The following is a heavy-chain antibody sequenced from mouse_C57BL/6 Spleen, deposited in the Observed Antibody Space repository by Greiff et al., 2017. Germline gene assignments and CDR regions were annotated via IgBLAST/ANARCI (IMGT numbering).Heavy chain of an antibody. V-gene: IGHV1-69*01. CDR2: IDPSDSYT. CDR1: GYTFTSYW. Sequence: QVQLQQPGAELVMPGASVKLSCKASGYTFTSYWMHWVKQRPGQGLEWIGEIDPSDSYTNYNQKFKGKSTLTVDKSSSTAYMQLSSLTSEDSAVYYCARRLRFYFDYWGQGTTLTVSS. J-gene: IGHJ2*01. CDR3: ARRLRFYFDY. D-gene: IGHD1-1*01.